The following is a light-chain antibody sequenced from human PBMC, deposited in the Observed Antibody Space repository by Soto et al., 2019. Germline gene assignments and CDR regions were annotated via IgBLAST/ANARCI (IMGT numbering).Light chain of an antibody. CDR2: GAS. Sequence: PGERAPLSCRASQSVSSNLAWYQQKPGQAPRLLIYGASTRATGIPARFSGSGSGTEFTLTISSLQSEDFAVYYCQQYKNWPWTFGQGTKAEVK. J-gene: IGKJ1*01. V-gene: IGKV3-15*01. CDR1: QSVSSN. CDR3: QQYKNWPWT.